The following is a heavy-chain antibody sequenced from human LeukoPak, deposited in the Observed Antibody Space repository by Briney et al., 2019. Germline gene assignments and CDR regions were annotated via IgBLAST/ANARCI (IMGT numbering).Heavy chain of an antibody. Sequence: GGSLRLSCAASGFTFDDYAMHWVRQAPGKGLEWVSGISGSGSTTYYADSVKGRFTISRDNSKNTLYLQMNSLRAEDTAVYYCAEDHDFWSGYYYYFDYWGQGTLVTVSS. CDR2: ISGSGSTT. V-gene: IGHV3-23*01. CDR1: GFTFDDYA. D-gene: IGHD3-3*01. CDR3: AEDHDFWSGYYYYFDY. J-gene: IGHJ4*02.